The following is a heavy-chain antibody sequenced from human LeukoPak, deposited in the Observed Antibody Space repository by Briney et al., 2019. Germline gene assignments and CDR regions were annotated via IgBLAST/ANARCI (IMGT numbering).Heavy chain of an antibody. CDR2: ISWNSGSI. J-gene: IGHJ6*02. CDR1: GFTFDDYA. CDR3: AKANYYGSGSYYNLYYYYGMDV. Sequence: GGSLRLSCAASGFTFDDYAMHWVRQAPGKGLEWVSGISWNSGSIGYADSVKGRFTISRDNAKNSLYLQMNSLRAEDTALYYCAKANYYGSGSYYNLYYYYGMDVWGQGTAVTVSS. D-gene: IGHD3-10*01. V-gene: IGHV3-9*01.